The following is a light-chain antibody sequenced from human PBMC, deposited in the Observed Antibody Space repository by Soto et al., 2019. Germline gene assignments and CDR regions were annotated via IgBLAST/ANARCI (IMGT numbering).Light chain of an antibody. CDR3: QQRSDWALT. V-gene: IGKV3-11*01. CDR2: DAS. J-gene: IGKJ4*01. CDR1: QTVDNY. Sequence: VLLTQSPATLSLSPGERATLSCRASQTVDNYLAWYQQKPGQAPRLLIYDASNRATGIPPRFSGSGSGTDFTLTISSLEPEDFAVYYCQQRSDWALTFGGGTKVE.